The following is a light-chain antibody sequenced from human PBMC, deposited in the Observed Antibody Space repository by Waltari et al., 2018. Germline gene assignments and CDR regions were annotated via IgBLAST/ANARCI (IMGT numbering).Light chain of an antibody. CDR1: HSLSTW. CDR2: EAS. Sequence: DIQMTQSPSTLSASVGDRVTITCRASHSLSTWLAWYQQKPGKAPKLLIYEASSLENVVPSRFSGSGSVTEFTLTISSLQPDDFATYYCQQFNTYPIPFGRGTKVDIK. CDR3: QQFNTYPIP. V-gene: IGKV1-5*03. J-gene: IGKJ3*01.